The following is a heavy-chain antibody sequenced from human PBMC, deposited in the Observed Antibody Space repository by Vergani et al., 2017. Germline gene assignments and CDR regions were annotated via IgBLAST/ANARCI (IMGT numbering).Heavy chain of an antibody. D-gene: IGHD3-10*01. Sequence: EVPLVQSGAEVKKPGESLKISCKGSGYSFTSYWIGWVRQMPGKGLEWMGIIYPGDSDTRYSPSFQGQVTISADKSISTAYLQWSSLKASDTAMYYCARTTGGGELLWFGELSRIDAFDIWGQGTMVTVSS. J-gene: IGHJ3*02. CDR1: GYSFTSYW. CDR2: IYPGDSDT. CDR3: ARTTGGGELLWFGELSRIDAFDI. V-gene: IGHV5-51*01.